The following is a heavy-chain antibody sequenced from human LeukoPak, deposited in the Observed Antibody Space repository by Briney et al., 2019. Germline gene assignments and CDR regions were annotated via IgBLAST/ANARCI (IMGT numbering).Heavy chain of an antibody. D-gene: IGHD2-2*01. V-gene: IGHV1-69*13. Sequence: GASVKVSCKASGGTFSSYAISWVRQAPGQGLEWMGGIIPIFGTANYAQKFQGRVTITADESTSTPYMELSSLRSEDTAVYYCADEESYCSSTSCYNWFDPWGQGTLVTVSS. CDR2: IIPIFGTA. J-gene: IGHJ5*02. CDR1: GGTFSSYA. CDR3: ADEESYCSSTSCYNWFDP.